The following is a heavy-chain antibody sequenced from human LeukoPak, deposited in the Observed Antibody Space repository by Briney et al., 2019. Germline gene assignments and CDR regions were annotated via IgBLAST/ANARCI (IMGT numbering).Heavy chain of an antibody. CDR3: ARDLGRYSSSSGVFRFDP. Sequence: EGSLRLSCAASGFTFSSYWMSWVRQAPGKGLEWVANIKQDGSEKYYVDSVKGRFTISRDNAKNSLYLQMNSLRAEDTAVYYCARDLGRYSSSSGVFRFDPWGQGTLVTVSS. V-gene: IGHV3-7*01. D-gene: IGHD6-6*01. CDR2: IKQDGSEK. CDR1: GFTFSSYW. J-gene: IGHJ5*02.